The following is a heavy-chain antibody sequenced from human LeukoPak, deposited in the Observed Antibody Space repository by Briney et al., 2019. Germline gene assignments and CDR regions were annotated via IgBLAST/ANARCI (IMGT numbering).Heavy chain of an antibody. CDR2: IYYSGST. V-gene: IGHV4-59*01. CDR1: GGSISSYY. D-gene: IGHD1-26*01. J-gene: IGHJ6*02. Sequence: SETLSLTCTVSGGSISSYYWSWIRQPPGKGLEWIGYIYYSGSTNYNPSLKSRVTISVDTSKNQFSLKLSSVTAADTAVYYCARDLSGGSSGYYYYYYGMDVWGQGTTVTVSS. CDR3: ARDLSGGSSGYYYYYYGMDV.